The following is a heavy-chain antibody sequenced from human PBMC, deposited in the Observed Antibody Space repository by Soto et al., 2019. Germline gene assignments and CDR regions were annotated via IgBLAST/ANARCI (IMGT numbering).Heavy chain of an antibody. CDR3: AKDGGYGSGSYYSDD. CDR1: GFTFSSYA. CDR2: TSSSGGST. D-gene: IGHD3-10*01. J-gene: IGHJ4*02. Sequence: EVQLLESGGGLVQPGGSLRLSCAASGFTFSSYAMSWVRQAPGKGLEWVSTTSSSGGSTYCADSVKGRFTISRDNSKNTFYLQMNSLRAEDMAVYYCAKDGGYGSGSYYSDDWGQGTLVTVSS. V-gene: IGHV3-23*01.